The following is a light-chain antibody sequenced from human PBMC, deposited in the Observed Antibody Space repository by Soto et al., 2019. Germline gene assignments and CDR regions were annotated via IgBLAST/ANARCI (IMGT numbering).Light chain of an antibody. V-gene: IGLV1-40*01. CDR1: SSNIGAGYD. Sequence: QSVLMQPPSVSGAPGQRVTISCTGSSSNIGAGYDVHWYQQLPGTAPKLLXYGNXNRPSGVPDRXSXSXXXXSAXXXIXGLQAEDEADYYCQSYDSSLISYVFGTGTKLTVL. CDR2: GNX. J-gene: IGLJ1*01. CDR3: QSYDSSLISYV.